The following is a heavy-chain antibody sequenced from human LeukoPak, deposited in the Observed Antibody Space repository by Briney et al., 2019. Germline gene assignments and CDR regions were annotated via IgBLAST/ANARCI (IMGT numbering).Heavy chain of an antibody. J-gene: IGHJ5*02. CDR2: ISDGGKTK. V-gene: IGHV3-48*03. CDR1: GFTFRSSE. CDR3: ARDYRGWSLDR. D-gene: IGHD5-12*01. Sequence: GGSLRLSCAASGFTFRSSEMNWVRQAPGKGLEWVSYISDGGKTKYYADSVKGRFTISRDNAKNSLYLQMNSLRAEDTAVYYCARDYRGWSLDRWGQGTLVTVSS.